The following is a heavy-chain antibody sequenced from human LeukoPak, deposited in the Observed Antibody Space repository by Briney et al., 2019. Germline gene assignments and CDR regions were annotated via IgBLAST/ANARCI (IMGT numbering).Heavy chain of an antibody. D-gene: IGHD6-19*01. J-gene: IGHJ4*02. V-gene: IGHV4-59*01. CDR1: GGPITEYY. Sequence: SETLSLTCSVSGGPITEYYWSWIRQPPGKGLEWIGYIYHTGSTNYSPSPKSRVTMSVDASRNQFSLKLVSVTAADTAVYYCARDRGSTGYYYLDSWGQGILVTVSS. CDR2: IYHTGST. CDR3: ARDRGSTGYYYLDS.